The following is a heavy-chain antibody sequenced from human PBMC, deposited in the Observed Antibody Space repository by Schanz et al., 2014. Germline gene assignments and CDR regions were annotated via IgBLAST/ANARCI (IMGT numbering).Heavy chain of an antibody. CDR2: IYYTAST. Sequence: QVQLQESGPGLVKPSESLSLTCTVSGGSISSYYWSWIRQPPGKGLEWIGYIYYTASTNYNPSPRSRVTISADTSKNQFSLKLTSVTAADSAVYFCTRGNALDVWGQGTTVTVSS. D-gene: IGHD1-1*01. J-gene: IGHJ6*02. CDR3: TRGNALDV. V-gene: IGHV4-59*01. CDR1: GGSISSYY.